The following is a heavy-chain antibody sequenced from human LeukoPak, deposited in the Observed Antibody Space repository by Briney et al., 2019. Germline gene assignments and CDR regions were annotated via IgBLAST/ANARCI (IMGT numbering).Heavy chain of an antibody. Sequence: GGSLSLSCKGSGYSFTSYWVGWVRQMPGKGLEWMGIIYPGDSDTRYSPSFQGQVTISTDKSISTAYLQWSSLKASDTAMYYCASEIIAARLADYWGQGTLVTVSS. CDR2: IYPGDSDT. J-gene: IGHJ4*02. CDR3: ASEIIAARLADY. V-gene: IGHV5-51*01. CDR1: GYSFTSYW. D-gene: IGHD6-6*01.